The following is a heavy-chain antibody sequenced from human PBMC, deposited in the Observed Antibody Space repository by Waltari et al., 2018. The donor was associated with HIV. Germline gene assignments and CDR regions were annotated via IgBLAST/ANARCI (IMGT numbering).Heavy chain of an antibody. V-gene: IGHV3-23*01. CDR3: AKDPMDIVATINYYGMDV. Sequence: VQLLESGGGLVQPGGSLRLSCAASGFTFSSYAMSWVRQAPGKGLEWVSAISGSGGSTYYADSVKGRFTISRDNSKNTLYLQMNSLRAEDTAVYYCAKDPMDIVATINYYGMDVWGQGTTVTVSS. CDR2: ISGSGGST. J-gene: IGHJ6*02. D-gene: IGHD5-12*01. CDR1: GFTFSSYA.